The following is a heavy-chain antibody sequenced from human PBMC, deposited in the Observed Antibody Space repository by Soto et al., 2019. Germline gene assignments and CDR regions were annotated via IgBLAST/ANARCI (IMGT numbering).Heavy chain of an antibody. CDR2: ISYDGSNK. J-gene: IGHJ4*02. D-gene: IGHD6-13*01. CDR1: GFTFSSYA. Sequence: GGSLRLSCAASGFTFSSYAMHWVRQAPGKGLEWVAVISYDGSNKYYADSVKGRFTISRDNSKNTLYLQMNSLRAEDTAVYYCARAGSSWYFDYWGQGTLVTVSS. CDR3: ARAGSSWYFDY. V-gene: IGHV3-30-3*01.